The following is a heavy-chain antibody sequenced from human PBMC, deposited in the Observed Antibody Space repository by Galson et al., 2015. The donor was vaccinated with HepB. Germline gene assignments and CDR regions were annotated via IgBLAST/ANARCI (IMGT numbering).Heavy chain of an antibody. D-gene: IGHD6-13*01. V-gene: IGHV4-38-2*02. CDR2: IYHSGST. CDR3: ARSIVYSSSWYLLEIERFDY. J-gene: IGHJ4*02. Sequence: QVQLQESGPGLVKPSETLSLTCTVSGYSISSGYYWGWIRQPPGKGLEWIGSIYHSGSTYYNPSLKSRVTISVDTSKNQFSLKLSSVTAADTAVYYCARSIVYSSSWYLLEIERFDYWGQGTLVTVSS. CDR1: GYSISSGYY.